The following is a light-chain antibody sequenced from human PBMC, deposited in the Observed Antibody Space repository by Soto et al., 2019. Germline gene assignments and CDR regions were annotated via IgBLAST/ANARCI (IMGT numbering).Light chain of an antibody. CDR1: QTISNL. CDR2: GAS. J-gene: IGKJ5*01. CDR3: QQYVGLPIT. Sequence: EIVMTQSSATLSVSPGDKVSLSCRANQTISNLLAWYQQKPGQAPRLLIYGASSSATGIPDRFSGSGSGTDFTLTISRVAPEDFAVYYCQQYVGLPITFGQGTRLEI. V-gene: IGKV3-20*01.